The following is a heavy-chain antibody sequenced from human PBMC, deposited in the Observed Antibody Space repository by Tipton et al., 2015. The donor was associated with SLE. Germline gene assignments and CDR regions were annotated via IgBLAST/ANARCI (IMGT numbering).Heavy chain of an antibody. V-gene: IGHV4-61*05. J-gene: IGHJ4*02. Sequence: LRLSCSVSGDSVSSTTYYWGWLRQPPGKGLEWIGYIYTSGSTNYNPSLKSRVTISVDTSTNQFSLKLSSVTAADTAVYYCARGGFGELSYWGQGTLVTVSS. CDR2: IYTSGST. CDR1: GDSVSSTTYY. D-gene: IGHD3-10*01. CDR3: ARGGFGELSY.